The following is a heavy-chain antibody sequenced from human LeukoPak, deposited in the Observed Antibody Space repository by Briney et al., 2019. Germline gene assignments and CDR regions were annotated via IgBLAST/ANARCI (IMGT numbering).Heavy chain of an antibody. J-gene: IGHJ3*02. V-gene: IGHV1-46*01. CDR2: INPSGGST. CDR3: ASRGYQLPPQSAFDT. Sequence: GASVKVSCKASGYTFTSYYMHWVRQAPGQGLEWMGIINPSGGSTSYAQKFQGRVTMTRDTSTSTVYMGLSSLRSEDTAVYYCASRGYQLPPQSAFDTWGQGTMVTVSS. D-gene: IGHD2-2*01. CDR1: GYTFTSYY.